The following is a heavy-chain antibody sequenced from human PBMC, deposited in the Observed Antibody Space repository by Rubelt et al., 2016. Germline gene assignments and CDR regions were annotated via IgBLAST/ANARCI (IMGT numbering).Heavy chain of an antibody. CDR2: ISSSSYT. CDR1: GFTFSDYY. CDR3: ARERPYSSSSGDYYYYGMDV. Sequence: QVQLVESGGGLVKPGGSLRLSCAASGFTFSDYYMSWIRQAPGKGLEWVSYISSSSYTNYADSVKGRFTISRDNAKNSLYLQMNSLSAWDTAVYYCARERPYSSSSGDYYYYGMDVWGQGTTVTVSS. D-gene: IGHD6-6*01. V-gene: IGHV3-11*05. J-gene: IGHJ6*02.